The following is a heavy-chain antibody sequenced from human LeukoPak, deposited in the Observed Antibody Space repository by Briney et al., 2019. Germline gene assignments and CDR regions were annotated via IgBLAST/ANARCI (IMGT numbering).Heavy chain of an antibody. V-gene: IGHV4-59*08. D-gene: IGHD2-21*02. CDR3: ASTAYCGGDCYSVYN. J-gene: IGHJ4*02. Sequence: PSETLSLTCSVSGGSISTYYWSWIRQPPGKGLEWIGYIYYSGSTNYNPSLKSRVTISVDTSKNQFSLKLSSVTAADTAVYYCASTAYCGGDCYSVYNWGQGTLVTVSS. CDR1: GGSISTYY. CDR2: IYYSGST.